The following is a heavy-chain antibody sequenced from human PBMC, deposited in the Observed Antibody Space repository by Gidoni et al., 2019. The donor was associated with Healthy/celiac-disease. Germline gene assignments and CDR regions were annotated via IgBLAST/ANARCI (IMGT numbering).Heavy chain of an antibody. D-gene: IGHD2-15*01. CDR2: IYYSGST. Sequence: QVQLQDSGPGLVKPSATLSLTCTVSAGSISSYSWRWIRQPPGKGLEWIGYIYYSGSTNYNPSLKSRVTISVDTSKNQCSLKLSSVTAADTAVYYCARDMRGYCSGGSCYRRDYYYGMDVWGQGTTVTVSS. J-gene: IGHJ6*02. V-gene: IGHV4-59*01. CDR3: ARDMRGYCSGGSCYRRDYYYGMDV. CDR1: AGSISSYS.